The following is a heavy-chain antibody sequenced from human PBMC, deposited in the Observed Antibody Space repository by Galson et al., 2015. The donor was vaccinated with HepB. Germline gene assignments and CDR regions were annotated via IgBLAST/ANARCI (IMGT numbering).Heavy chain of an antibody. CDR1: GFDFGNYG. J-gene: IGHJ4*02. CDR2: IWKDGSNK. D-gene: IGHD6-13*01. CDR3: AREDATITVAALEY. V-gene: IGHV3-33*01. Sequence: SLRLSCAASGFDFGNYGMHWVRQAPGKGLEWMALIWKDGSNKHYADSLKGRFRISRDNAKNTLFLEADSVRAEDTAVYYCAREDATITVAALEYWGPGVLGTVSS.